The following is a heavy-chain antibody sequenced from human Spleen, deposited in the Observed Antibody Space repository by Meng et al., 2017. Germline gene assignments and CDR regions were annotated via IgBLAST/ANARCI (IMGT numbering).Heavy chain of an antibody. CDR2: ISGSGGST. Sequence: GESLKISCAVSGLNFNDAWMSWVRQAPGKGLEWVSAISGSGGSTYYADSVKGRFTISRDNSKNTLYLQMNSLRAEDTAVYYCAKDPGGALFDYWGQGTLVTVSS. CDR1: GLNFNDA. D-gene: IGHD2-21*01. J-gene: IGHJ4*02. V-gene: IGHV3-23*01. CDR3: AKDPGGALFDY.